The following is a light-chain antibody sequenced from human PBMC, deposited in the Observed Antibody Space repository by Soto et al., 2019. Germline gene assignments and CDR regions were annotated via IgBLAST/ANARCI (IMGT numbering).Light chain of an antibody. CDR3: SSYTGGNPSYV. V-gene: IGLV2-8*01. J-gene: IGLJ1*01. CDR1: NSDVGGYDY. CDR2: EVS. Sequence: QSAPAQPPSATWSPGQSVSISCTGTNSDVGGYDYVSWYQHHPCKAPKLMIYEVSIRPSGVSDRFSGSKSGNSASLTVSGLQAEDEGDYYCSSYTGGNPSYVFGCGTKVTVL.